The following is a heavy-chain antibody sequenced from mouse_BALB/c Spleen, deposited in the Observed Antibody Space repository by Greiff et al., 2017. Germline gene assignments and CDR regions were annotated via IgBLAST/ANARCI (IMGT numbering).Heavy chain of an antibody. D-gene: IGHD1-2*01. J-gene: IGHJ1*01. V-gene: IGHV8-12*01. CDR2: IYWDDDK. CDR1: GFSLSTSGMG. Sequence: QVTLKVCGPGILQPSQTLSLTCSFSGFSLSTSGMGVSWIRQPSGKGLEWLAHIYWDDDKRYNPSLKSRLTISKDTSRNQVFLKITSVDTADTATYYCARREHTTATWYFDVWGAGTTVTVSS. CDR3: ARREHTTATWYFDV.